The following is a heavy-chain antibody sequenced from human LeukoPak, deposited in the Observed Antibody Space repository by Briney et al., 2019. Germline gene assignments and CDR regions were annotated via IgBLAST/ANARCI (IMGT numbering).Heavy chain of an antibody. CDR1: GGSISSSY. Sequence: PSETLSLTCTVSGGSISSSYWSWIRQPAGKGLEWIGRIYTNGGINYNPSLKSRVTISFDKSQNQPSLRLSSVTAADTAVYYCAKTRSSPSWFDPWGQGTLVTVSS. V-gene: IGHV4-4*07. CDR2: IYTNGGI. J-gene: IGHJ5*02. CDR3: AKTRSSPSWFDP.